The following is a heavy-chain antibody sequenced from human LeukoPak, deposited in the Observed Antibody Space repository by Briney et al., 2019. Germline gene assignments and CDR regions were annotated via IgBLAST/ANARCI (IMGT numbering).Heavy chain of an antibody. D-gene: IGHD1-26*01. CDR3: ARDGTLSSGDAFDI. J-gene: IGHJ3*02. Sequence: SETLSLTCAVYGGSFSGYSWNWIRQPPVKGLEWIGEINHSGGTNYNPSLKSRVTISVDTSKKQFSLKLSSVTAADTAVYYCARDGTLSSGDAFDIWGQGTMVTVSS. CDR1: GGSFSGYS. CDR2: INHSGGT. V-gene: IGHV4-34*01.